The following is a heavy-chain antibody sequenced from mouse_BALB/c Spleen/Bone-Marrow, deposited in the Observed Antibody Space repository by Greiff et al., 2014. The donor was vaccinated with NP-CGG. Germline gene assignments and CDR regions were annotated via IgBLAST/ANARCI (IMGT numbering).Heavy chain of an antibody. D-gene: IGHD1-1*01. CDR2: INPGSGGI. CDR3: ARELVRGMDY. CDR1: GYAFPNYW. Sequence: QVQLQQSGAELVRPGASVKGSFQASGYAFPNYWVEWVKQRPGQGLGWIGVINPGSGGINYNEKFKGKATLTADKSSSTAYMQLSSLTSDDSAVYFCARELVRGMDYWGQGTSVTVSS. V-gene: IGHV1-54*01. J-gene: IGHJ4*01.